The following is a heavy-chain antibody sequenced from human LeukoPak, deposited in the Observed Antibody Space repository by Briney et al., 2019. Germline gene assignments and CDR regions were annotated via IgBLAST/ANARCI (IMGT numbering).Heavy chain of an antibody. D-gene: IGHD6-13*01. CDR2: ISASGGST. CDR1: GFTFSSYA. Sequence: PGGSLRLSCAASGFTFSSYAMSWVRQAPGKGLEWVSAISASGGSTYYADSVKGRFTVSRDNSKNTLYLQMNSLRAEDTAVYYCANYNVAEQQLRNRRIFDYWGQGTLVTVSS. J-gene: IGHJ4*02. V-gene: IGHV3-23*01. CDR3: ANYNVAEQQLRNRRIFDY.